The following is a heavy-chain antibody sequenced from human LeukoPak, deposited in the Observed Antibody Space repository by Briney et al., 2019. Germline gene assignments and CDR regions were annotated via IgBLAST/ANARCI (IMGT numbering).Heavy chain of an antibody. D-gene: IGHD3-16*01. CDR3: AKDLFGGARYYFDY. CDR2: ISWNSGSI. CDR1: GFTFDDYA. Sequence: GGSLRLSCAASGFTFDDYAMHWVRQAPGKGLEWVSGISWNSGSIGYADSVKGRFTISRDNAKNSLYLQMNSLRAEDTASYYCAKDLFGGARYYFDYWGQGTLVTVSS. V-gene: IGHV3-9*01. J-gene: IGHJ4*02.